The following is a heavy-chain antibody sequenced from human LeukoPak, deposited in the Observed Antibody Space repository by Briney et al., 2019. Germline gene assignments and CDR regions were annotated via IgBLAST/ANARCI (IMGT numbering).Heavy chain of an antibody. CDR3: ARYPTAMVSFDY. V-gene: IGHV4-39*01. Sequence: PSETLSLTCTVSGGSIRSSDYYWGWIRQPPGKGLEWIGSIYYSGNTYYNPSLKSRVTISVDTSKNQFSLRLSFVTAADTAVYYCARYPTAMVSFDYWGQGTLVTVSS. CDR2: IYYSGNT. J-gene: IGHJ4*02. D-gene: IGHD5-18*01. CDR1: GGSIRSSDYY.